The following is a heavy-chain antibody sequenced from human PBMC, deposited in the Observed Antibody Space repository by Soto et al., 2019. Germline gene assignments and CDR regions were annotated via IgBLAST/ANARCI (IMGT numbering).Heavy chain of an antibody. D-gene: IGHD6-6*01. Sequence: GASVKVSCKASGGTFSSYAISWVRQAPGQGLEWMGGIIPIFGTANYAQKFQGRVTITADKSTSTAYMELSSLRSEDTAVYYCARRKQLVGYYYSGMEVWGQGTTVTVS. CDR3: ARRKQLVGYYYSGMEV. V-gene: IGHV1-69*06. CDR1: GGTFSSYA. J-gene: IGHJ6*02. CDR2: IIPIFGTA.